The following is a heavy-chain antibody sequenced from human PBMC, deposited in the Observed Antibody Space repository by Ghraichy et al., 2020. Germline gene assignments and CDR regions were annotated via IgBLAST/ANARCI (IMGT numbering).Heavy chain of an antibody. CDR3: AKVEVMYSSGWYGNFDY. J-gene: IGHJ4*02. CDR2: IRYDGSNK. Sequence: GGSLRLSCAASGFTFSSYGMHWVRQAPGKGLEWVAFIRYDGSNKYYADSVKGRFTISRDNSKNTLYLQMNSLRAEDTAVYYCAKVEVMYSSGWYGNFDYWGQGTLVTVSS. CDR1: GFTFSSYG. V-gene: IGHV3-30*02. D-gene: IGHD6-19*01.